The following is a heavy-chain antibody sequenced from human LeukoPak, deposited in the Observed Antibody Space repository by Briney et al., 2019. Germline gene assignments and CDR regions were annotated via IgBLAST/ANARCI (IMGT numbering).Heavy chain of an antibody. V-gene: IGHV4-34*01. Sequence: PSETLSLTRAVYGGSFSGYYWSWIRQPPGKGLEWIGEINHSGSTNYNPSLKSRVTISVDTSKNQFSLKLSSVTAADTAVYYCATGRTGTLYYFDYWGQGTLVTVSS. D-gene: IGHD1-7*01. CDR3: ATGRTGTLYYFDY. J-gene: IGHJ4*02. CDR2: INHSGST. CDR1: GGSFSGYY.